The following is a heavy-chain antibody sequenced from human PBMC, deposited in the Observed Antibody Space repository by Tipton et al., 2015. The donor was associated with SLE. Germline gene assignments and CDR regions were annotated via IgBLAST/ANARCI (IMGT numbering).Heavy chain of an antibody. V-gene: IGHV3-9*01. CDR2: ISWNSGSI. CDR1: GFTFDDYA. D-gene: IGHD2-21*01. J-gene: IGHJ6*02. CDR3: AKASRGGGGDAGDYYYGMDV. Sequence: QLVQSGGGVVQPGRSLRLSCAASGFTFDDYAMHWVRQAPGKGLEWVSGISWNSGSIGYADSVKGRFTISRDNAKNSLYLQMNSLRAEDTALYYCAKASRGGGGDAGDYYYGMDVWGQGTTVTVSS.